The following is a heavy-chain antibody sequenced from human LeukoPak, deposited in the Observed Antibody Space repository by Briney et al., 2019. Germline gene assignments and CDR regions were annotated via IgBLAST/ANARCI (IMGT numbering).Heavy chain of an antibody. D-gene: IGHD6-13*01. CDR1: GFTFDDYT. V-gene: IGHV3-43*01. J-gene: IGHJ4*02. CDR3: AKAAVSSWYVEALDY. Sequence: RGSLRLSCAASGFTFDDYTMHWVRQAPGKGLEWVSLISWDGGSTYYADSVKGRFTISRDNSKNSLYLQMNSLGTEDTALYYCAKAAVSSWYVEALDYWGQGTLVTVSS. CDR2: ISWDGGST.